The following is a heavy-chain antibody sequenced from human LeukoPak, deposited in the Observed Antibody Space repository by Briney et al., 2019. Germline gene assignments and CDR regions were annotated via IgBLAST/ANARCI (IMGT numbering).Heavy chain of an antibody. CDR2: ISSSGSTI. Sequence: PGGSLRLSCAASGFTFSSYEMNWVRQAPGKGLTWVSYISSSGSTIYYADSVKGRFTIPRDNAKNSLYLQMNSLRAEDTAVYYCAREPGHYYDSSGTFDYWGQGTLVTVSS. CDR3: AREPGHYYDSSGTFDY. J-gene: IGHJ4*02. V-gene: IGHV3-48*03. CDR1: GFTFSSYE. D-gene: IGHD3-22*01.